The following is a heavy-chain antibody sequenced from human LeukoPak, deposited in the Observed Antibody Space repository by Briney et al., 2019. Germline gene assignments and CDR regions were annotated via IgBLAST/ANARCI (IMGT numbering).Heavy chain of an antibody. V-gene: IGHV5-51*01. D-gene: IGHD3-10*01. CDR2: IYPGGSEN. CDR3: ARRVYYGSGSPHLDY. J-gene: IGHJ4*02. Sequence: GESLKISRKGSGYSFNSHWNGRGRPMPGKGLGWRGIIYPGGSENIYSPFFEGQVTISADKSISTAYLQWSSLKASDTAMYYCARRVYYGSGSPHLDYWGQGTLVTVSS. CDR1: GYSFNSHW.